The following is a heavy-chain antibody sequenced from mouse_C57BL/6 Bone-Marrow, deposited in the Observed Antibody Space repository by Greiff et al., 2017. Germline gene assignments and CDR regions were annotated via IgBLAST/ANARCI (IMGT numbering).Heavy chain of an antibody. Sequence: EVQLVESGGDLVKPGGSLKLSCAASGFTFSSYCMSWVRQTPDKRLEWVATISSGGSYTSYPDSVKGRFNISRDNAKNTLYLQMSSLKSEDTAMYYCARHVDGFDYWGQGTTLTVSS. CDR1: GFTFSSYC. CDR3: ARHVDGFDY. V-gene: IGHV5-6*01. CDR2: ISSGGSYT. J-gene: IGHJ2*01.